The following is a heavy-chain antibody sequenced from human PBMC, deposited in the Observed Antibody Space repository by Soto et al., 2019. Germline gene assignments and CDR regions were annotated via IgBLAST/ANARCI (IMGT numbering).Heavy chain of an antibody. V-gene: IGHV3-7*05. D-gene: IGHD2-21*02. J-gene: IGHJ6*02. Sequence: GGSLRLSCTASGFTFITYWMSWVRQAPGKGLEWVANIKQDGSEKYYADSVKGQFTISRDNAKNSLYLQMNSLRAEDTAVYYCARGRRSVTGKSYYYGMDVWGQGTTVTVSS. CDR1: GFTFITYW. CDR3: ARGRRSVTGKSYYYGMDV. CDR2: IKQDGSEK.